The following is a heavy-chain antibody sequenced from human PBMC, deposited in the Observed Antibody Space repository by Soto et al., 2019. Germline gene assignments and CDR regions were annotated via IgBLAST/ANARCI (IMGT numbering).Heavy chain of an antibody. V-gene: IGHV4-34*01. D-gene: IGHD3-10*01. Sequence: QVHLQQWGAGLLKPSETLSLTCAVYGGSFSGYYWSWIRQPPGTGLEWIGEINHSGSTNYNPSLKRRVTISVDTSNDQFSLRLSAVTAADTAVYYCAGSTGVLLWFGELSPLDYWGQGTLVTVYS. CDR3: AGSTGVLLWFGELSPLDY. J-gene: IGHJ4*02. CDR2: INHSGST. CDR1: GGSFSGYY.